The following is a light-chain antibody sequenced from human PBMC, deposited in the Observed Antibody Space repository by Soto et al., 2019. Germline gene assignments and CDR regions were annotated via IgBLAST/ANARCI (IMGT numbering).Light chain of an antibody. V-gene: IGKV3-15*01. Sequence: EIVMTQSPATLSVSPGERATLSCRASQSVSSNLAWYQQKPGQAPRLLIYGASTRSTGSPARFRGSGSGTEFTLTISSLQSEDSACYHCQQYNNWAPITFGQGTRREIK. CDR2: GAS. CDR1: QSVSSN. CDR3: QQYNNWAPIT. J-gene: IGKJ5*01.